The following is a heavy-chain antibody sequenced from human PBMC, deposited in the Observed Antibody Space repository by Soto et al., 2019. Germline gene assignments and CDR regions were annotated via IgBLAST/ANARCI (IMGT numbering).Heavy chain of an antibody. V-gene: IGHV3-33*01. CDR1: GFTFSSYG. D-gene: IGHD5-12*01. J-gene: IGHJ4*02. Sequence: QVQLVESGGGVVQPGRSLRLSCAASGFTFSSYGMHWVRQAPGKGLEWVAVIWYDGSNKYYADSVKGRFTISRDNSKNTLYLQMNSLRAEDTAVYYCARDTREVAIDYRGQGTLVTVSS. CDR3: ARDTREVAIDY. CDR2: IWYDGSNK.